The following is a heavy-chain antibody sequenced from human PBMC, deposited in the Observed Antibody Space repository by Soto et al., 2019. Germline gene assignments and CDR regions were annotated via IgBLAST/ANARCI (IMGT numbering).Heavy chain of an antibody. CDR1: GVTVSNNY. CDR3: ARNMPVTTLGY. V-gene: IGHV3-66*01. CDR2: IYSFGST. Sequence: EVQLVESGGGLVKPGGSLRLSCAASGVTVSNNYMSWVRQAPGKGLEWVSVIYSFGSTSYADSVRGRFTISRDNSQNTLYLHMNSLRPEDTAVYYCARNMPVTTLGYWGQGTLVTVSS. D-gene: IGHD4-17*01. J-gene: IGHJ4*02.